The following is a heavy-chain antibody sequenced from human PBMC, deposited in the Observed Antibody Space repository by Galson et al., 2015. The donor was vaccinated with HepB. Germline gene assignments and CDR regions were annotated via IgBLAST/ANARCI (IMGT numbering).Heavy chain of an antibody. J-gene: IGHJ4*02. CDR2: IIPMFGTA. Sequence: SVKVSCKASGGTFSNNVISWVRQAPGQGLEWMGGIIPMFGTAKHAPKFQDRVSITADESTGTAYIELSSLRSEDTAVYYCARGRALATMISDFDYWGQGTLVTVSS. V-gene: IGHV1-69*13. CDR1: GGTFSNNV. CDR3: ARGRALATMISDFDY. D-gene: IGHD5-12*01.